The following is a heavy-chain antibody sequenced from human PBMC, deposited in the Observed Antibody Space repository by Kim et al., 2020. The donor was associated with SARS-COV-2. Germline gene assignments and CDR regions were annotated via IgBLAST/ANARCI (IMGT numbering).Heavy chain of an antibody. CDR2: ISSSGVNT. CDR1: GFSFSEFY. J-gene: IGHJ4*02. Sequence: GGSLRLSCESSGFSFSEFYMSWVRQAPGKGLEWVSFISSSGVNTYYADSVNGRFTISRDNARKSLHLQMSRLTVEDTAIYYCARSPPMSPPVHFDSWGLGTLVTVS. V-gene: IGHV3-11*01. CDR3: ARSPPMSPPVHFDS.